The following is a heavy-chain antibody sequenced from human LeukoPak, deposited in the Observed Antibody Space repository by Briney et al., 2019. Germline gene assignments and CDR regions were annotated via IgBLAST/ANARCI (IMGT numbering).Heavy chain of an antibody. CDR3: ARGSYSSSWWGAFDI. J-gene: IGHJ3*02. D-gene: IGHD6-13*01. Sequence: PSETLSLTCTVSGGSISSYYWSWIRQPPGKGREWIGYIYYSGSTNYNPSLKSRVTISVDTSKNQFSLKLSSVTAADTAVYYCARGSYSSSWWGAFDIWGQGTMVTVSS. CDR2: IYYSGST. CDR1: GGSISSYY. V-gene: IGHV4-59*01.